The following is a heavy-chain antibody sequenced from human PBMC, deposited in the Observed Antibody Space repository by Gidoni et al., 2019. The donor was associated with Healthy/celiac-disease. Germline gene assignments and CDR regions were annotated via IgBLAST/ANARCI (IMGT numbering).Heavy chain of an antibody. V-gene: IGHV3-23*01. CDR2: ISGSGGST. CDR1: GFTFSSYA. J-gene: IGHJ3*02. Sequence: EVQLLESGGGLVQPGGSLSLSCAASGFTFSSYAMSWVRQAPGKGLEWVSAISGSGGSTYYADSVKGRFTISRDNSKNTLYLQMNSLRAEDTAVYYCAKDLMTVVRAPRGAFDIWGQGTMVTVSS. D-gene: IGHD2-8*01. CDR3: AKDLMTVVRAPRGAFDI.